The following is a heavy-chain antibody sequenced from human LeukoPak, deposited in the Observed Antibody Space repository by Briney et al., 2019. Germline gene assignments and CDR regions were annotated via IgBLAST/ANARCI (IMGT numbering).Heavy chain of an antibody. CDR3: AKGANRITMIVVVISLVDY. V-gene: IGHV3-23*01. D-gene: IGHD3-22*01. CDR2: ISGSGGST. J-gene: IGHJ4*02. Sequence: GGSLRLSCAASGFTFSSYAMSWVRQAPGKGLEWVSAISGSGGSTYYADSVKGRFTISRDNSKNTLYLQMNSLRAEDTAVYYCAKGANRITMIVVVISLVDYWGQGTLVTVSS. CDR1: GFTFSSYA.